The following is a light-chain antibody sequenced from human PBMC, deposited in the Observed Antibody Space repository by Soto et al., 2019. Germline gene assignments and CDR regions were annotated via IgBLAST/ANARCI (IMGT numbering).Light chain of an antibody. Sequence: QSVVSQPPSVSGTSGERITISCSGSNSNIGRNSVSWYQQIPGTAPKLLIYINNQRPSGVPARFSGSKSDTSASLGISRLQSEDEADYYCAAWDDHLNDYVFGTGTKVTVL. V-gene: IGLV1-44*01. CDR3: AAWDDHLNDYV. J-gene: IGLJ1*01. CDR2: INN. CDR1: NSNIGRNS.